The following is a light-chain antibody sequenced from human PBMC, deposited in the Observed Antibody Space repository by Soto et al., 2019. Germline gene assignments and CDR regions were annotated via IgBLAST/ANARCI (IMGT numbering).Light chain of an antibody. J-gene: IGLJ2*01. Sequence: QSVLTRPASVSGSPGQSITISCTGTSSDVGNYNFVSWYQHHAGTAPKLIIYQVTNRPSGVSDRFSGSKSGDTASLTISGLQVEDEADYYCTSYTAFSTDILFGGGTKVTVL. CDR2: QVT. V-gene: IGLV2-14*01. CDR1: SSDVGNYNF. CDR3: TSYTAFSTDIL.